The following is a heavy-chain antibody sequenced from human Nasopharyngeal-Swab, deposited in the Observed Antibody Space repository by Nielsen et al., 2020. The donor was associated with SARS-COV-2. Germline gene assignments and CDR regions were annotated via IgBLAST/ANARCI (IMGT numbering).Heavy chain of an antibody. CDR2: IYYSGST. V-gene: IGHV4-59*08. J-gene: IGHJ4*02. Sequence: WIRQPPGKGLEWIGYIYYSGSTNYNPSLKSRVTISVDTSKNQFSLKLGSVTAADTAVYYCARLKESSTYYYLYYFDYWGQGTLVTVSS. D-gene: IGHD3-22*01. CDR3: ARLKESSTYYYLYYFDY.